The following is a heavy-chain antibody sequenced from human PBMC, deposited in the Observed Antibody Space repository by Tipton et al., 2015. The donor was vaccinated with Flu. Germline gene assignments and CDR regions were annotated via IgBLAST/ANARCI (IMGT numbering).Heavy chain of an antibody. CDR3: ARMGRAYPAGH. Sequence: TLSLTCGVSNDSVSSGCYWGWIRQPPGRGLEWIGTICYSGNTYYNPSLKSRLTMSVDTSKNQFSLRLSSVTVADTAVYYCARMGRAYPAGHWGQGTLVTVSS. J-gene: IGHJ4*02. CDR2: ICYSGNT. V-gene: IGHV4-38-2*01. D-gene: IGHD3-10*01. CDR1: NDSVSSGCY.